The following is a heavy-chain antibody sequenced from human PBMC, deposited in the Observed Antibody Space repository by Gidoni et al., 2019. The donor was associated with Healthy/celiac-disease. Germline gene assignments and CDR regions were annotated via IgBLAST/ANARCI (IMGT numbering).Heavy chain of an antibody. CDR3: VKDLSPEYYGGNEP. CDR2: ISSNGGST. CDR1: GFTFSSYA. Sequence: EVQLVESGGGLVQPGGSLRPSCSASGFTFSSYAMHWVRRAPGEGLEYVSAISSNGGSTYYADSVKGRFTISRDNSKNTLYLQMSSLRAEDTAVYYCVKDLSPEYYGGNEPWGQGTLVTVSS. V-gene: IGHV3-64D*06. J-gene: IGHJ5*02. D-gene: IGHD4-17*01.